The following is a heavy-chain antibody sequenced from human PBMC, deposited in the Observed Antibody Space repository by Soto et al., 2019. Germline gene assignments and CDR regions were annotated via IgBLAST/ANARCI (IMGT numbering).Heavy chain of an antibody. CDR3: ARDYRLGTVYYYYGMDV. Sequence: AASVKVSCKASGGTFSSYAISWVRQAPGQGLEWMGGIIPIFGTANYAQKFQGRVTITADESTSTAYMELSSLRSEDTAVYYCARDYRLGTVYYYYGMDVWGQGTTVTVSS. CDR1: GGTFSSYA. V-gene: IGHV1-69*13. D-gene: IGHD4-17*01. CDR2: IIPIFGTA. J-gene: IGHJ6*02.